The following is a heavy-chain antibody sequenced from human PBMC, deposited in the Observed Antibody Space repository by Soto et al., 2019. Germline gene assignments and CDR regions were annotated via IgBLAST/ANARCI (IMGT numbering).Heavy chain of an antibody. CDR3: ARDGCSGGSCYSILNWFDP. J-gene: IGHJ5*02. CDR1: GGTFSSYA. Sequence: SVKVSCKASGGTFSSYAISWVRQAPGQGLEWMGGVIPIFGTANYAQKFQGRVTITADKSTSTAYMELSSLRSEDTAVYYCARDGCSGGSCYSILNWFDPWGQGTLVTVSS. D-gene: IGHD2-15*01. CDR2: VIPIFGTA. V-gene: IGHV1-69*06.